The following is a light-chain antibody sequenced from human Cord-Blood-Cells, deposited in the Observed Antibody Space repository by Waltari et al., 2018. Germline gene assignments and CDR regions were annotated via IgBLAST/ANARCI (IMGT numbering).Light chain of an antibody. CDR1: QSVLYSSNNKNY. J-gene: IGKJ2*01. Sequence: DIVMTQSPDSLAVSLGERATINCKSSQSVLYSSNNKNYLAWYHQKPGQPPKLLIYWASTRESGVPDRFSGSGSGTDFTLTISSLQAEDVAVYYCQQYYSTLVTFGQGTKLEIK. CDR3: QQYYSTLVT. CDR2: WAS. V-gene: IGKV4-1*01.